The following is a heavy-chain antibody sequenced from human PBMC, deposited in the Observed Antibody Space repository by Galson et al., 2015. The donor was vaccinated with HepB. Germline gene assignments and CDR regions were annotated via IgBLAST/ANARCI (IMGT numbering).Heavy chain of an antibody. CDR1: GYTLTELS. J-gene: IGHJ6*02. D-gene: IGHD6-13*01. CDR2: FDPEDGET. V-gene: IGHV1-24*01. CDR3: ATAGGQLVLYNYYFGMDV. Sequence: SVKVSCKVSGYTLTELSMHWVRQAPGKGLEWMGGFDPEDGETIYAQKFQGRVTMTEDTSTDTAYMELSSLRSEDTAVYYCATAGGQLVLYNYYFGMDVLGQGTTVTVSS.